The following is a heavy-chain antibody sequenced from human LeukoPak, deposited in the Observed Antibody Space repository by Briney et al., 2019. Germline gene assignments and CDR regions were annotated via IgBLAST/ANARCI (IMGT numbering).Heavy chain of an antibody. J-gene: IGHJ4*02. V-gene: IGHV3-23*01. CDR3: AKDRGYSYGPFDY. Sequence: GGSLRLSCAASGFTFSSYAMSWVRQAPGKGLEWVTAISGSGGSTYYADSVKGRFTISRDNSKNTLYLQMNSLRAEDTAVYYCAKDRGYSYGPFDYWGQGTLVTVSS. CDR2: ISGSGGST. D-gene: IGHD5-18*01. CDR1: GFTFSSYA.